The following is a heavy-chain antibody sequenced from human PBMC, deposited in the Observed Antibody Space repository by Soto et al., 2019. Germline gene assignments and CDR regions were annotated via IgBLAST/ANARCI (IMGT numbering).Heavy chain of an antibody. D-gene: IGHD3-10*01. CDR1: GFTFSDHY. Sequence: EVQLVESGGGLVQPGGSLRLSCAASGFTFSDHYMDWVRQAPGKGLEWVGRVKIKAHGYDRQYAASGKGRFTFSRDDSENSFYLEMNSLKIEDTAVYYCVRPEGAGTLRGRYFDFWGRGTLVTVSS. V-gene: IGHV3-72*01. CDR3: VRPEGAGTLRGRYFDF. CDR2: VKIKAHGYDR. J-gene: IGHJ2*01.